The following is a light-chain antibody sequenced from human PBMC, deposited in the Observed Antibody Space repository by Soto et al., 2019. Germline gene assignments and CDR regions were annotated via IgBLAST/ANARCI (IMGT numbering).Light chain of an antibody. CDR2: QAS. CDR3: QQYYSYSWT. V-gene: IGKV1-5*03. J-gene: IGKJ1*01. Sequence: DIQMTQSPSTLSASVGDRVTITCRASQSISNWLAWYQQKPGKAPKLLIYQASNLQSGVPSSFSGSGSGTEFSLTINSLQPVDFATYYCQQYYSYSWTFGQGTKVDIK. CDR1: QSISNW.